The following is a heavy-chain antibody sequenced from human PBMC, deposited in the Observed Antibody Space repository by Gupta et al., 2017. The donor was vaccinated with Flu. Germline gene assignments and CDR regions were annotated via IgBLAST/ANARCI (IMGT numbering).Heavy chain of an antibody. V-gene: IGHV3-30*18. D-gene: IGHD5-24*01. CDR1: GFRCSNSG. CDR2: ISYDGSNK. J-gene: IGHJ6*02. CDR3: AKDWKWNYNNYGMNV. Sequence: EQVVESGGGVVQPGRSLSLACAASGFRCSNSGMLRVRQGPGKGLEWVAVISYDGSNKYYADSVKGRFTISRDNSKNTLYLQMNSLRTEDTAVYHCAKDWKWNYNNYGMNVWGQGTTVTVSS.